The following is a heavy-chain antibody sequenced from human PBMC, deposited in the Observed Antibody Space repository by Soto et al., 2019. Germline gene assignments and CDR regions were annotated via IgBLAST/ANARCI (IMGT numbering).Heavy chain of an antibody. CDR3: ARSLLTSSWYAGS. J-gene: IGHJ5*02. CDR2: IYHSGTT. CDR1: GYSIGSGYY. V-gene: IGHV4-38-2*01. Sequence: PSETLSLTCVVSGYSIGSGYYWGWIRQPPGKGLEWIGSIYHSGTTCYNPSLKSRVTISLDTSRNQFSLKLTSVTAADTAVYYCARSLLTSSWYAGSWGQGTLVTVSS. D-gene: IGHD6-13*01.